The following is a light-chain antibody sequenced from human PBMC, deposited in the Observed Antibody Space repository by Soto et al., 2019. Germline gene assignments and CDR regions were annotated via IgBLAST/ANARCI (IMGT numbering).Light chain of an antibody. V-gene: IGLV1-51*01. J-gene: IGLJ2*01. CDR1: SSNIGNNY. CDR3: GTWDSSLSAAV. Sequence: QSVLTQPPSVSAAPGQKVTISCSGSSSNIGNNYVSWYQQLPGTAPKLLIYDNNKRPSGIPDRFSGSKSGTSATLGITGLRTGDEADYYCGTWDSSLSAAVFGGGT. CDR2: DNN.